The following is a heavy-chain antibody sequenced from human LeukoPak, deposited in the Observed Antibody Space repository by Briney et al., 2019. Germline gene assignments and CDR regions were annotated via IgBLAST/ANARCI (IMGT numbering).Heavy chain of an antibody. Sequence: GGSLRLSCAASGFTFSSYAMHWVRQAPGKGLEWVAVISYDGSNKYYADSVKGRFTISRDNSKNTLYLQMNSLRAEDTAVYYCARGLAVAVKGYFDYWGQGTLVTVSS. CDR1: GFTFSSYA. J-gene: IGHJ4*02. D-gene: IGHD6-19*01. V-gene: IGHV3-30-3*01. CDR3: ARGLAVAVKGYFDY. CDR2: ISYDGSNK.